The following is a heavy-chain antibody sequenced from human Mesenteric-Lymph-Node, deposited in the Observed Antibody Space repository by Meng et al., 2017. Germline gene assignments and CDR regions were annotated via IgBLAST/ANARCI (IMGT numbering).Heavy chain of an antibody. J-gene: IGHJ4*02. Sequence: VQLQESGPGLVKPSETLSLTCTVSGDSISNNYWSWIRQPAGKGLEWIGRIYPSGSTNYNPSLKSRVTMSVDTSKNHFSLKLSSVTAADTAVYYCARTLRFLEWLLDYWGQGTLVTVSS. D-gene: IGHD3-3*01. V-gene: IGHV4-4*07. CDR2: IYPSGST. CDR3: ARTLRFLEWLLDY. CDR1: GDSISNNY.